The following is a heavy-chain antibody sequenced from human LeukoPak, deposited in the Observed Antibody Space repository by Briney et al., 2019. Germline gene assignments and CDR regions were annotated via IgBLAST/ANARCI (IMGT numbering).Heavy chain of an antibody. J-gene: IGHJ6*02. D-gene: IGHD6-13*01. CDR3: ARERYSSSWYSKDYYYYYGMDV. Sequence: PGGSLRLSCAASGFTFSSYGMHWVRQAPGKGLEWVAVIWYDGSNKYYADSVKGRFTISRDNSKNTLYLQMNSLRAEDTAVYYCARERYSSSWYSKDYYYYYGMDVWGQGTTVTVSS. CDR2: IWYDGSNK. CDR1: GFTFSSYG. V-gene: IGHV3-33*01.